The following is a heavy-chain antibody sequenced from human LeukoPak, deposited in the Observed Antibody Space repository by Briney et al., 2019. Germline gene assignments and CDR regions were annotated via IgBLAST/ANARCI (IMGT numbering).Heavy chain of an antibody. CDR1: GFTFSSYS. J-gene: IGHJ4*02. V-gene: IGHV3-21*01. CDR3: ARDPGLYDFWSGTKDY. Sequence: GGSLRLSCAASGFTFSSYSMNWVRQAPGKGLEWVSSISSSSSSYIYYADSVKGRFTISRDNAKNSLYLQMNSLRAEDTAVYYCARDPGLYDFWSGTKDYWGQGTLVTVSS. D-gene: IGHD3-3*01. CDR2: ISSSSSSYI.